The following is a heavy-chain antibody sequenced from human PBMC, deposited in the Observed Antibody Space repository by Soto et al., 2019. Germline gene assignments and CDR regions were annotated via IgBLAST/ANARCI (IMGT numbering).Heavy chain of an antibody. V-gene: IGHV3-30-3*01. CDR1: GFTFSSYA. CDR2: ISYDGSNK. CDR3: ARDGGIVVVPAATGYYYGMDV. J-gene: IGHJ6*02. Sequence: GGSLRLSCAASGFTFSSYAMHWVRQAPGKGLEWVAVISYDGSNKYYADSVKGRLTISRDNSKNTLYLQMNSLRAEDTAVYYCARDGGIVVVPAATGYYYGMDVWGQGTTVTVSS. D-gene: IGHD2-2*01.